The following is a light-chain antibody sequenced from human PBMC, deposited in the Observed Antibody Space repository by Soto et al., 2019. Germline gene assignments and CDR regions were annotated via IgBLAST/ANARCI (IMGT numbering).Light chain of an antibody. CDR2: GAS. CDR1: QSVSSSY. Sequence: EIVLTQSPGTLSLSPGERATLSCRASQSVSSSYLAWYQQKPGQAPRLLIHGASSRATGIPDRFSGSGSGTDFTLTISRLEPEDFAVYYCQQYGSSPYTLGQGTKLEIK. CDR3: QQYGSSPYT. J-gene: IGKJ2*01. V-gene: IGKV3-20*01.